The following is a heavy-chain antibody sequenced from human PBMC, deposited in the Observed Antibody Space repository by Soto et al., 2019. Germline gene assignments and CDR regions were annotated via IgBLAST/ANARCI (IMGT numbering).Heavy chain of an antibody. D-gene: IGHD6-13*01. V-gene: IGHV4-59*01. J-gene: IGHJ5*02. CDR1: GGSISSYY. CDR3: ARDGAAGDWFDP. Sequence: LTCTVSGGSISSYYWSWIRQPPGKGLEWIGYIYYSGSTNYNPSLKSRVTISVDTSKNQFSLKLSSVTAADTAVYYCARDGAAGDWFDPWGQGTLVTVSS. CDR2: IYYSGST.